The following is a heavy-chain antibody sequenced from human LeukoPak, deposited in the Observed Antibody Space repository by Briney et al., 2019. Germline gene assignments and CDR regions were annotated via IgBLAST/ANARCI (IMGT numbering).Heavy chain of an antibody. CDR2: IIPIFGTA. J-gene: IGHJ5*02. CDR3: ARGASGYSGYATNWFDP. CDR1: GGTFSSYA. D-gene: IGHD5-12*01. V-gene: IGHV1-69*13. Sequence: SVKVSCKASGGTFSSYAISWVRQAPGQGLEWMGGIIPIFGTANYAQKFQGRVTITADESTSTAYMELSSLRSEDTAVYYCARGASGYSGYATNWFDPWGQGTLVTVSP.